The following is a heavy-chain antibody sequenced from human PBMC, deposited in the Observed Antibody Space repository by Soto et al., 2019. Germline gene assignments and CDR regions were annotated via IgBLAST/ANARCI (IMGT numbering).Heavy chain of an antibody. V-gene: IGHV1-18*01. CDR3: ARPVYDCWSGYSPGAFDI. D-gene: IGHD3-3*01. J-gene: IGHJ3*02. Sequence: QVQLVQSGAEVKKPGASVKVSCKASGYTFTSYGISWVRQAPGQGLEWMGWISAYNGNTNYAQKLQGRATMTTDTPTSTAYMELRSMRSDDSAGYYCARPVYDCWSGYSPGAFDIGGQGTMVTVSS. CDR2: ISAYNGNT. CDR1: GYTFTSYG.